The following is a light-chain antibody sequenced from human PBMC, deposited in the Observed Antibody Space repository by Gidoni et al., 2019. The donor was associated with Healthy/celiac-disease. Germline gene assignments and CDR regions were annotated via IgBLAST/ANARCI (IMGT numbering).Light chain of an antibody. CDR1: QSVSSY. CDR3: QQRSNWPPIT. J-gene: IGKJ5*01. CDR2: DAS. V-gene: IGKV3-11*01. Sequence: FVLTQSPATLSLSPGERATLSCRASQSVSSYLAWYQQKPGQAPRLLIYDASNRATGIPARFSGSGSGTDFTLTISSLEPEDFAVYSCQQRSNWPPITFGQGTRLVIK.